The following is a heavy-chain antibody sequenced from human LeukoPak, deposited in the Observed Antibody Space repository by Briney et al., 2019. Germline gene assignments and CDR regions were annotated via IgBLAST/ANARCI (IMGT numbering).Heavy chain of an antibody. CDR2: ISSSSSTI. D-gene: IGHD2-2*01. J-gene: IGHJ4*02. V-gene: IGHV3-48*01. CDR1: GFTFSSYS. CDR3: ARDGGLGYCSSTSCPRLFDY. Sequence: GGSLRLSCAASGFTFSSYSMNWVRQAPGKGLEWVSYISSSSSTIYYADSVKGRFTISRDNAKNSLYLQMNSLRAEDTAVYYCARDGGLGYCSSTSCPRLFDYWGQGTLVTVSS.